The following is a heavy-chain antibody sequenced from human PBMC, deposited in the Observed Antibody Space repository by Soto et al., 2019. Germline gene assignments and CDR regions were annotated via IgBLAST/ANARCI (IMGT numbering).Heavy chain of an antibody. CDR3: AKGSNYDFWSAPAAYYFDY. V-gene: IGHV3-23*01. Sequence: GGSLRLSCAASGFTFSSYAMSWVRQAPGKGLEWVSAISGSGGSTYCADSVEGRFTISRDNSKNTLYLQMNSLRAEDTAVYYCAKGSNYDFWSAPAAYYFDYWGQGTLVTVSS. CDR1: GFTFSSYA. D-gene: IGHD3-3*01. CDR2: ISGSGGST. J-gene: IGHJ4*02.